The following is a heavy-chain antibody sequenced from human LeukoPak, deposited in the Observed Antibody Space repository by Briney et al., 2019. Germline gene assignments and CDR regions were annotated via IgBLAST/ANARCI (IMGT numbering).Heavy chain of an antibody. CDR2: IYWSGSTNSEST. J-gene: IGHJ4*02. CDR1: GASISRYF. D-gene: IGHD1-26*01. V-gene: IGHV4-59*01. Sequence: PSETLSLTCTVSGASISRYFWSWIRQPLGKGLEWIGYIYWSGSTNSESTNYNPSLKSRVTISVDTSKNQFSLKLSSVTAADTAVYYCARQKGTNRASYYYFDYWGQGTLVAVSS. CDR3: ARQKGTNRASYYYFDY.